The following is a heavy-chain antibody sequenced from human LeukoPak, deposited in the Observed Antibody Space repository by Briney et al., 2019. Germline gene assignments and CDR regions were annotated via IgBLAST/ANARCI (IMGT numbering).Heavy chain of an antibody. D-gene: IGHD6-13*01. CDR3: ARSHRYSSSWYSDY. CDR2: IYYSGST. Sequence: SETLSLTCTVSGGSISSYYWSWIRQPPGKGLEWIGYIYYSGSTNYNPSLKSRVTMSVDTPKNQFSLKLSSVTAADTAVYYCARSHRYSSSWYSDYWGQGTLVTVSS. V-gene: IGHV4-59*12. J-gene: IGHJ4*02. CDR1: GGSISSYY.